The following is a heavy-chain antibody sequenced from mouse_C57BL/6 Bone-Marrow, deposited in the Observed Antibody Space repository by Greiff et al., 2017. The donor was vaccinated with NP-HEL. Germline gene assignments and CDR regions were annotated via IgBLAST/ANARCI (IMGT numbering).Heavy chain of an antibody. Sequence: VQLVESGSELRSPGSSVKLSCKDFDSEVFPIAYMSWVRQKPGHGFEWIGGILPSIGRTIYGEKFEDNATLDADTLSNTAYLVLNSLTSEDSAIYYCAGGLRYPPLKFDVWGTGTTVTVSS. D-gene: IGHD1-1*01. CDR3: AGGLRYPPLKFDV. V-gene: IGHV15-2*01. J-gene: IGHJ1*03. CDR2: ILPSIGRT. CDR1: DSEVFPIAY.